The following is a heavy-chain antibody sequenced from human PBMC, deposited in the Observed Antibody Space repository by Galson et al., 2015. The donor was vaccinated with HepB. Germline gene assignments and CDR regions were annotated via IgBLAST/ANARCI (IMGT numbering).Heavy chain of an antibody. Sequence: SVKVSCKASGGTFSSYAISWVRQAPGQGLEWMGGIIPIFGTANYAQKFQGRVTITADESTSTAYMELSSLRSEDTAVYYCASCIGFRVPPFAYSGQASLVPVSS. D-gene: IGHD3-10*01. CDR3: ASCIGFRVPPFAY. J-gene: IGHJ4*02. CDR1: GGTFSSYA. V-gene: IGHV1-69*13. CDR2: IIPIFGTA.